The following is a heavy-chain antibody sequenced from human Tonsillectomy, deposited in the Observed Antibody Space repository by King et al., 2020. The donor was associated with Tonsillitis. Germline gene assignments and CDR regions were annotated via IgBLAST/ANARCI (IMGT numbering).Heavy chain of an antibody. CDR1: GYSFSNSW. CDR3: ARGSGFTLLVADLADTFDI. CDR2: IYPGDSDT. V-gene: IGHV5-51*01. J-gene: IGHJ3*02. Sequence: VQLVESGAEVKKPGQSLKISCQASGYSFSNSWIGWVRQMPGKGLEWMGIIYPGDSDTKYSPSFQGHVTISADRSVSPAYLQWSSLKASDTAIYYCARGSGFTLLVADLADTFDIWGQGTRVTVS. D-gene: IGHD2-8*02.